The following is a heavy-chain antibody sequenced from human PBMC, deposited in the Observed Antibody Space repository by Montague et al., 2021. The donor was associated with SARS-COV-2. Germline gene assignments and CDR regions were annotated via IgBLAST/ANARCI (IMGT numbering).Heavy chain of an antibody. J-gene: IGHJ4*02. Sequence: SETLSLTCAVYGGSFGGYYWSWIRQPPGKGLEWIGEIKHSGSTNYNPSLKSRVTISVDTSKNQFSLKLSSVTAADTAVYYCARGSSFVKIFGVVITDPLFDSWGQGTLVTVSS. V-gene: IGHV4-34*01. CDR3: ARGSSFVKIFGVVITDPLFDS. D-gene: IGHD3-3*01. CDR1: GGSFGGYY. CDR2: IKHSGST.